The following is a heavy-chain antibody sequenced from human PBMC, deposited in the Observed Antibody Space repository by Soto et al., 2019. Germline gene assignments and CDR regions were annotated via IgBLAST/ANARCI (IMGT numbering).Heavy chain of an antibody. CDR2: FDPEDGET. Sequence: GASVKVSCKVSGYTLTELSMHWVRQAPGKGLEWMGGFDPEDGETIYAQKFQGRVTMTEDTSTDTAYMELSSLRSEDTAVYYCATDQGLVGATLPPVGYWGQGTLVTVSS. J-gene: IGHJ4*02. CDR3: ATDQGLVGATLPPVGY. V-gene: IGHV1-24*01. CDR1: GYTLTELS. D-gene: IGHD1-26*01.